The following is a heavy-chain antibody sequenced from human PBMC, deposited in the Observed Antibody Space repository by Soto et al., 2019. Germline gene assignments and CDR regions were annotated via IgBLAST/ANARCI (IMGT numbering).Heavy chain of an antibody. D-gene: IGHD2-2*01. V-gene: IGHV4-59*08. Sequence: SETLCHACTVSGGSLRSCDWSWIRQPPGKGLEWIGYIYYSGSTNYNPSLKSRVTISVDTSKNQFSLKLSSVTAADTAVYYCARQGLVVRGFSDYWSQGSLDTVSA. CDR1: GGSLRSCD. CDR3: ARQGLVVRGFSDY. J-gene: IGHJ4*02. CDR2: IYYSGST.